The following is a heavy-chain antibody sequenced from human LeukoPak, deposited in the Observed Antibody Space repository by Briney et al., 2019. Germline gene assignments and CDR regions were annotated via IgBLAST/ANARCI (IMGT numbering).Heavy chain of an antibody. CDR3: ARRDSSGYIYPKNFFDY. Sequence: ASVTVSCKASGYTFTGYYMHWVRQAPGQGLEWMGWINPNSGGTNYAQKLQGRVTMTTDTSTSTAYMELRGLRSDDTAVYYCARRDSSGYIYPKNFFDYWGQGTLVTVTS. V-gene: IGHV1-2*02. CDR1: GYTFTGYY. D-gene: IGHD3-22*01. CDR2: INPNSGGT. J-gene: IGHJ4*02.